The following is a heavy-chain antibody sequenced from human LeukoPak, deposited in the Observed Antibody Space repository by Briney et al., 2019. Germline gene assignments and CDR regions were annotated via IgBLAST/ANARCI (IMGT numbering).Heavy chain of an antibody. CDR2: INHSGST. J-gene: IGHJ4*02. Sequence: PSETLSLTCAVYGDSFSGYYWTWIRQPPGKGLEWIGEINHSGSTNYNPSLKSRVTISVDTSKNQFSLKLSSVTAADTAAYYCARSLLEYSSSSGFDYWGQGTLVTVSS. D-gene: IGHD6-6*01. V-gene: IGHV4-34*01. CDR3: ARSLLEYSSSSGFDY. CDR1: GDSFSGYY.